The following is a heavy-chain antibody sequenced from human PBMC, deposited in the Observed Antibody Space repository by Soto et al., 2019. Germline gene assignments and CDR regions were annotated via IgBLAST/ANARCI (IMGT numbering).Heavy chain of an antibody. Sequence: GGSLRLSCAASGFTFSSYGMHWVRQAPGKGLEWVAVISYDGSNKYYADSVKGRFTISRDNSKNTLYLQMNSLRAEDTAVYYCTTLRLEDYGMDVWGQGTTVTVSS. D-gene: IGHD4-17*01. V-gene: IGHV3-30*03. J-gene: IGHJ6*02. CDR2: ISYDGSNK. CDR1: GFTFSSYG. CDR3: TTLRLEDYGMDV.